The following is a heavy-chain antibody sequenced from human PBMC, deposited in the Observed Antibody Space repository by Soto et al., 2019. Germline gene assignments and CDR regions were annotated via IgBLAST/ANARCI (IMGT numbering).Heavy chain of an antibody. J-gene: IGHJ5*02. CDR2: IKSKTDGGTT. D-gene: IGHD3-22*01. CDR1: GFTFSNAW. CDR3: TPDYYDSSVDRNGFDP. Sequence: GGSLRLSCAASGFTFSNAWMSWLRQAPGNGLEWVGRIKSKTDGGTTDYAAPVKGRFTISRDDSKNTLYLQMNSLKTEDTAVYYCTPDYYDSSVDRNGFDPWGQGTLVTVSS. V-gene: IGHV3-15*01.